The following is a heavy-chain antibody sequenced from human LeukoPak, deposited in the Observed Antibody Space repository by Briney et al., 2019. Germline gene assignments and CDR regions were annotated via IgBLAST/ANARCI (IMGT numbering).Heavy chain of an antibody. CDR2: VKQDGSKK. Sequence: PGGSLRLSCAASGFTFSNYWMTWVRQAPGKGLEWVANVKQDGSKKYYLDSVKGRFTISRDNAKNSLYLQMNSLRAEDTAVYYCARDHSSGHYFDYWGQGTLVTVSS. J-gene: IGHJ4*02. CDR1: GFTFSNYW. V-gene: IGHV3-7*01. CDR3: ARDHSSGHYFDY. D-gene: IGHD6-25*01.